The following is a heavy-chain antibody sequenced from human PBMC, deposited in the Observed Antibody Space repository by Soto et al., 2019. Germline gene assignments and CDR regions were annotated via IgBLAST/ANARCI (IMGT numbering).Heavy chain of an antibody. D-gene: IGHD6-19*01. J-gene: IGHJ4*02. CDR2: VSSSGST. CDR1: GGSISSYY. V-gene: IGHV4-59*01. Sequence: QVQLQESGPGLVKPSETLSLTCTVSGGSISSYYWTWIRQPPGKGLEWLGSVSSSGSTKYNPSLSRRLSISVDTSKNQFSLKLSSVTAADTALYYCAGDKNNIGWYFYWGQGTLVTVSS. CDR3: AGDKNNIGWYFY.